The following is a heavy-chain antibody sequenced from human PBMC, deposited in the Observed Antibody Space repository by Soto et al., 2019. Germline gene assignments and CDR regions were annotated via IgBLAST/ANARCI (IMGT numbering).Heavy chain of an antibody. CDR2: ISSSSSYI. CDR1: GFTFSSYS. V-gene: IGHV3-21*01. D-gene: IGHD3-10*01. J-gene: IGHJ4*02. CDR3: ARGRFTMVRGAYFDY. Sequence: GGSLRLSCAASGFTFSSYSMNWVRQAPGKGLEWVSSISSSSSYIYYADSVKGRFTISRDNAKNSLYLQMNSLRAEDTAVYYCARGRFTMVRGAYFDYWGQGTLVTVSS.